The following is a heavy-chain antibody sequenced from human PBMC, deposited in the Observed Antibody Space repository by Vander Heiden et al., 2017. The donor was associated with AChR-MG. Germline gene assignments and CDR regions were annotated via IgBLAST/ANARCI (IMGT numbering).Heavy chain of an antibody. D-gene: IGHD5-12*01. Sequence: QVQLVQSGAEVKKPGASVKVSCKASGYTFTSYYMHWVRQAPGQGLEWMGIINPSGGSTSYAQKVQGRVTMTRDTSTSTVYMEMRRMRSEDTAVYYYAIGATHLGGWFDPWGQGTLVTVSS. CDR3: AIGATHLGGWFDP. V-gene: IGHV1-46*01. CDR2: INPSGGST. J-gene: IGHJ5*02. CDR1: GYTFTSYY.